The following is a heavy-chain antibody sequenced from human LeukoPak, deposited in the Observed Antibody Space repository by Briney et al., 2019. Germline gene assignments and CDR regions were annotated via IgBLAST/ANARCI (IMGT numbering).Heavy chain of an antibody. CDR3: ARDKDYSESGGHGDWGYYFDY. CDR2: INSGSDTSI. CDR1: GFSFSSYE. D-gene: IGHD3-22*01. V-gene: IGHV3-48*03. J-gene: IGHJ4*02. Sequence: PGGCLRLSCAASGFSFSSYEMIWVRQAPGKGLEWISYINSGSDTSIFYADSVKGRFTISRDNAKNSLYLQMNTLRAEDTAVYYCARDKDYSESGGHGDWGYYFDYWGQGALVTVSS.